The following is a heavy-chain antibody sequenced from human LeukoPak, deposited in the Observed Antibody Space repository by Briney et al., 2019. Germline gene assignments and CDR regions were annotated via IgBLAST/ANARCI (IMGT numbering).Heavy chain of an antibody. CDR3: ARGPEVAGFFY. D-gene: IGHD6-19*01. CDR1: GFTFSSYA. J-gene: IGHJ4*02. Sequence: PGGSLRLSCAASGFTFSSYAMSWVRQAPGKGLEWVSAISASGGSTYYADSVKGRFTISRDNSKNTLYLQMNSLRAEDTAVYYCARGPEVAGFFYWGQGTLVTVSP. V-gene: IGHV3-23*01. CDR2: ISASGGST.